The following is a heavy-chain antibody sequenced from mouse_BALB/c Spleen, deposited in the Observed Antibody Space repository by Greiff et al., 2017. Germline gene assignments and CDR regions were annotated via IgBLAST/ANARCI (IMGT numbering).Heavy chain of an antibody. J-gene: IGHJ3*01. V-gene: IGHV3-2*02. CDR3: ASNYYGSTPFAY. Sequence: EVKLQESGPGLVKPSQSLSLTCTVTGYSITSDYAWNWIRQFPGNKLEWMGYISYSGSTSYNPSLKSRISITRDTSKNQFFLQLNSVTTEDTATYYCASNYYGSTPFAYWGQGTLVTVSA. CDR2: ISYSGST. D-gene: IGHD1-1*01. CDR1: GYSITSDYA.